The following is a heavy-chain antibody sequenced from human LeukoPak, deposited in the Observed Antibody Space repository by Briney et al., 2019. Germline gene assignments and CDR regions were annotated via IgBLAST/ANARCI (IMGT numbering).Heavy chain of an antibody. CDR1: GLTFTSSD. Sequence: GRPQRLSCVASGLTFTSSDFNWIRQAPGKGLEWLSTITRSGSNLYYADSVKGRFTTSRDDAKDSVYLQMESLRVEDTAIYYCARNFDSWGQGTLVTVSS. V-gene: IGHV3-21*01. CDR3: ARNFDS. CDR2: ITRSGSNL. J-gene: IGHJ4*02.